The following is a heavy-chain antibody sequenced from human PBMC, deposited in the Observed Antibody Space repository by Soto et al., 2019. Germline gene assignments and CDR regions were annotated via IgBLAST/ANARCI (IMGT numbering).Heavy chain of an antibody. J-gene: IGHJ5*02. D-gene: IGHD3-10*01. CDR2: INAGNGNT. V-gene: IGHV1-3*01. CDR1: GYTFTSYA. CDR3: ARDSFDDYYGSGSYGFRWFDP. Sequence: AASVKVSCKASGYTFTSYAMHWVRQAPGQRLEWMGWINAGNGNTKYSQKFQGRVTITRDTSASTAYMELSSLRSEDTAVYYCARDSFDDYYGSGSYGFRWFDPWGQGTLVTVSS.